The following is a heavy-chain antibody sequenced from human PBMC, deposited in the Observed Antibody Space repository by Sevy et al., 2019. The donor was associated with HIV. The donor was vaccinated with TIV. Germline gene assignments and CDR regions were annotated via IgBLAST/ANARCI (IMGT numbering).Heavy chain of an antibody. CDR3: ARDRSIEMATGAFDI. CDR2: ISYDGSNK. D-gene: IGHD5-12*01. J-gene: IGHJ3*02. Sequence: GGSLRLSCAASGFTFSSYAMHWVRQAPGKGLEWVAVISYDGSNKYYADSVKGRFTISRDNSKNTLYLQMNSLRAEHTAVYYCARDRSIEMATGAFDIWGQGTMVTVSS. CDR1: GFTFSSYA. V-gene: IGHV3-30*04.